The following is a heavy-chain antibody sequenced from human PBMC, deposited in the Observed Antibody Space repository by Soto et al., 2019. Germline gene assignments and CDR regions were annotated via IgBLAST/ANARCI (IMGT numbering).Heavy chain of an antibody. J-gene: IGHJ5*02. CDR3: AREPRYYYDSSGYLNWFDP. Sequence: LRLSCAASGFTFSSYSMNWVRQAPGKGLEWVSYISSSSSTIYYADSVKGRFTISRDNAKNSLYLQMNSLRDEDTAVYYCAREPRYYYDSSGYLNWFDPWGQGTLVTVSS. CDR2: ISSSSSTI. D-gene: IGHD3-22*01. CDR1: GFTFSSYS. V-gene: IGHV3-48*02.